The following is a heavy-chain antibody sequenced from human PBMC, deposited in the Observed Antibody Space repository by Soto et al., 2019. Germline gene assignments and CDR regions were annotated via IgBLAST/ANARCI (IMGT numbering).Heavy chain of an antibody. V-gene: IGHV4-39*07. CDR3: ARVPDR. CDR1: GGSTRSSDKY. J-gene: IGHJ5*02. D-gene: IGHD2-2*01. Sequence: SETLSLTCTVSGGSTRSSDKYWGWFRQPPGKGLEWIGSIYYSGSTYYNPSLKSPVTISVDTSKNQFSLKLSSVTAADTAVYYCARVPDRWGQGTLVTVSS. CDR2: IYYSGST.